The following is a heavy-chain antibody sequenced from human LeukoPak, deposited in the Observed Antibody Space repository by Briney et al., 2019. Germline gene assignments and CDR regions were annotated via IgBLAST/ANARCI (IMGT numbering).Heavy chain of an antibody. V-gene: IGHV1-69*05. CDR3: ARSGDSSGYFLDY. CDR2: IIPIFGTA. CDR1: GGTFSSYA. J-gene: IGHJ4*02. D-gene: IGHD3-22*01. Sequence: SVKVSCKASGGTFSSYAISWVRQAPGQGLGWMGKIIPIFGTANYAQKFQGRVTITTDESTSTAYMELSSLRSEDTAVYYCARSGDSSGYFLDYWGQGTLVTVSS.